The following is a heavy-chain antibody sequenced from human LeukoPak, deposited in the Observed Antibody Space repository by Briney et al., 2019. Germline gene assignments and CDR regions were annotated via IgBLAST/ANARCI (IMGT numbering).Heavy chain of an antibody. D-gene: IGHD1-26*01. CDR2: SYYSGST. J-gene: IGHJ4*02. Sequence: PSETLSLTCTVSGDSISSYYWSWIRLPPGKGLEWIGCSYYSGSTNYNPSLKSRVTISVDTSKNQFSLKLSSVTAAYTAVYYCARDVVGGGNFDYWGQGTLVTVSS. CDR3: ARDVVGGGNFDY. V-gene: IGHV4-59*01. CDR1: GDSISSYY.